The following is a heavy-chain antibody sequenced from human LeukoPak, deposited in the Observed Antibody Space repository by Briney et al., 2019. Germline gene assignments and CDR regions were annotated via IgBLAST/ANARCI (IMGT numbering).Heavy chain of an antibody. CDR1: GHPISIYY. CDR3: ARTRGYIPFDY. V-gene: IGHV4-59*07. D-gene: IGHD5-18*01. J-gene: IGHJ4*02. CDR2: IYYSGST. Sequence: SDALSLTCTLWGHPISIYYWSWIRQPPGKRREWIEYIYYSGSTNYNPSLKSRVTISVDTSKNQFSLKLSSVTAADTAVYYCARTRGYIPFDYWGQGTLVTVSS.